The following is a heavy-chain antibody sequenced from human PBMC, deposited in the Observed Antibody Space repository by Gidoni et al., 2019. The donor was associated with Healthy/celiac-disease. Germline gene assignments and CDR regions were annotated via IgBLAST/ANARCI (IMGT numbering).Heavy chain of an antibody. D-gene: IGHD3-3*01. CDR1: GLTFSSYW. CDR2: INSDGSST. Sequence: ASGLTFSSYWMHWVRQAPGKGLVWVSRINSDGSSTSYADSVKGRFTISRDNAKNTLYLQMNSLRAEDTAVYYCARDGRYYDFWSGFNWFDPWGQGTLVTVSS. V-gene: IGHV3-74*01. CDR3: ARDGRYYDFWSGFNWFDP. J-gene: IGHJ5*02.